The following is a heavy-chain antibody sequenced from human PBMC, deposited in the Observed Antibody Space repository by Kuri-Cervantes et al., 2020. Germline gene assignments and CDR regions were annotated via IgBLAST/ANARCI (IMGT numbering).Heavy chain of an antibody. CDR2: IYSGGST. CDR1: WFTVSSNY. V-gene: IGHV3-53*01. J-gene: IGHJ4*02. CDR3: ARDGSSGIFDY. D-gene: IGHD1-26*01. Sequence: GGFRRLSCAASWFTVSSNYMSWVRQAPGKGLEWVSVIYSGGSTYYADFVKGRFTISRDNSKNTLYLQMNSLKAEDTAVYYCARDGSSGIFDYWGQGTMVTVSS.